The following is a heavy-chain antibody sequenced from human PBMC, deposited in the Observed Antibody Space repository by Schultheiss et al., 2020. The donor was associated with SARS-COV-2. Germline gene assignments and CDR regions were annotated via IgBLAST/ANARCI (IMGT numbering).Heavy chain of an antibody. J-gene: IGHJ4*02. CDR2: IRSKANSYAT. D-gene: IGHD1-26*01. Sequence: GGSPRLSCAASGFTFSGSAMHWVRQASGKGLEWVGRIRSKANSYATAYAASVKGRFTISRDDSKNTAYLQMNSLKTEDTAVYYCTILTIVGATTEDFDYWGQGTLVTVSS. CDR1: GFTFSGSA. V-gene: IGHV3-73*01. CDR3: TILTIVGATTEDFDY.